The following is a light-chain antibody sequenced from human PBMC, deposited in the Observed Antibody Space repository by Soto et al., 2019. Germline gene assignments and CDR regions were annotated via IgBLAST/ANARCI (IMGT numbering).Light chain of an antibody. J-gene: IGLJ1*01. CDR3: PSYTTTSTPYV. V-gene: IGLV2-14*01. CDR1: SSDVGGYNY. Sequence: QSVLTQPASVSGSPGQSITISCTGTSSDVGGYNYVSWYQHHPGKAPKLMIYEVSNRPSGVSNRFSGSKSANTASLTISGLQAEDEADYYCPSYTTTSTPYVFGAGTKGTVL. CDR2: EVS.